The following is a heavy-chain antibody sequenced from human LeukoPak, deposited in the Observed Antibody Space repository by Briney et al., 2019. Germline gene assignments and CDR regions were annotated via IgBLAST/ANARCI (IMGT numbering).Heavy chain of an antibody. CDR3: AKCGVPGTQYFDY. CDR1: EFTFNSYA. CDR2: ITGNGAGT. Sequence: GGSLRLSCGASEFTFNSYAMTWVRQAPGKGLEWISTITGNGAGTYYADSVKGRFTISRDQSKNTLYLQMNSLRAEDTAVYYCAKCGVPGTQYFDYWGQGTLVTVSS. D-gene: IGHD6-19*01. V-gene: IGHV3-23*01. J-gene: IGHJ4*02.